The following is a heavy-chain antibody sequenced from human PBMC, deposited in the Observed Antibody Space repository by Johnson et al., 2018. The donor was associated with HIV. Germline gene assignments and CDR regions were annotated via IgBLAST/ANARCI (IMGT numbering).Heavy chain of an antibody. CDR3: AKDYYDDSSGSRAFDI. V-gene: IGHV3-74*01. CDR1: GFTFSDHW. J-gene: IGHJ3*02. D-gene: IGHD3-22*01. Sequence: VQLVESGGGLVQPGGSLRLSCGASGFTFSDHWMQWVRQAPGKGLVWVSRINGDGSRTSYADSVKGRFTIARDNAKNTLFLEMNSLRAEDTAVYYCAKDYYDDSSGSRAFDIWGQGTMVTVSS. CDR2: INGDGSRT.